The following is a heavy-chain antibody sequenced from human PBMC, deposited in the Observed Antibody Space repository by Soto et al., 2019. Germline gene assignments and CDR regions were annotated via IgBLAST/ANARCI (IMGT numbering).Heavy chain of an antibody. CDR3: ASPVEGYYCYGMDV. V-gene: IGHV1-69*13. CDR2: IIPIFGTA. Sequence: SVKVSCNASGGTFSSYAISWVLQAPGQGLEWMGGIIPIFGTANYAQKFQGRVTITADESTSTAYMELSSLRSEDTAVYYCASPVEGYYCYGMDVWGQGTTVTVSS. CDR1: GGTFSSYA. J-gene: IGHJ6*02.